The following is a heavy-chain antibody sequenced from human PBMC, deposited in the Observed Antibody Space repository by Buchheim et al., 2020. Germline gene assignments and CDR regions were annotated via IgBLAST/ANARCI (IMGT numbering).Heavy chain of an antibody. CDR1: GFSFRSNS. J-gene: IGHJ4*02. CDR2: ISSSSSTT. D-gene: IGHD3-22*01. Sequence: EVQLVESGGDLVQPGGSLRLSCAGSGFSFRSNSMNWVRQAPGKGLEWVSFISSSSSTTHYADSVKGRFTIFRDNAKNSLYLQMNSLRAEDTAVYYCARVAGYSDSSGYYPLDYWGQGTL. CDR3: ARVAGYSDSSGYYPLDY. V-gene: IGHV3-48*01.